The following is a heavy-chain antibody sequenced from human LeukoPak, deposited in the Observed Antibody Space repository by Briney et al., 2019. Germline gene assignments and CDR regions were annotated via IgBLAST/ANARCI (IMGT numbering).Heavy chain of an antibody. J-gene: IGHJ4*02. V-gene: IGHV1-2*02. CDR1: GYTFTGYY. Sequence: ASVKVSCKASGYTFTGYYMHWVRQAPGQGLEWMGWINPNSGGTNYAQKFQGRVTMTRDTSISTAYMELSRLRSDDTAVYYCARVNYYGSGCYLKIWGQGTLVTVSS. CDR3: ARVNYYGSGCYLKI. D-gene: IGHD3-10*01. CDR2: INPNSGGT.